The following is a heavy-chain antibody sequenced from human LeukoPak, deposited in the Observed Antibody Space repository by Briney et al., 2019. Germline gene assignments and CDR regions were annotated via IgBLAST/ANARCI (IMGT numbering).Heavy chain of an antibody. CDR1: GFTVSSNY. CDR2: IYGDGRI. V-gene: IGHV3-53*03. Sequence: PGGSLRLSCAASGFTVSSNYMSWVRQAPGKGLEWVSVIYGDGRIHYADSVKGRFTISRDNAKNSLYLQMNSLRAEDTAVYYCARVRSDVVVVAAILDYWGQGTLVTVSS. J-gene: IGHJ4*02. CDR3: ARVRSDVVVVAAILDY. D-gene: IGHD2-15*01.